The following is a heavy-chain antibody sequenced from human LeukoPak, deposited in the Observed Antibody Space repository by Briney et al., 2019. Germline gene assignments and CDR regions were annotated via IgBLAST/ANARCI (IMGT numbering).Heavy chain of an antibody. CDR2: ITGGGTT. J-gene: IGHJ4*02. CDR1: GFTFSSNA. Sequence: GGSLRLSCAASGFTFSSNAMSWVRQAPGKGLEWVSAITGGGTTYYGDFMKGRFTISRDNSKSTLYLQVNTLRAEDTAVYYCAKTQGYLDYWGQGTLVTVSS. CDR3: AKTQGYLDY. V-gene: IGHV3-23*01.